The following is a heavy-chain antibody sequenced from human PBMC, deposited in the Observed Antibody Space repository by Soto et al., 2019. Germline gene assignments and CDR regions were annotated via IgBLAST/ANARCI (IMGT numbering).Heavy chain of an antibody. CDR1: GGSVSSGSYY. CDR3: ARERGKGAAAGTLYYGMDV. V-gene: IGHV4-61*01. Sequence: ASETLSLTCTVSGGSVSSGSYYWSWIRQPPGKGLEWIGYIYYSGSTNYNPSLKSRVTISVDTSKNQFSLKLSSVTAADTAVYYCARERGKGAAAGTLYYGMDVWGQGTTVTVSS. J-gene: IGHJ6*02. CDR2: IYYSGST. D-gene: IGHD6-13*01.